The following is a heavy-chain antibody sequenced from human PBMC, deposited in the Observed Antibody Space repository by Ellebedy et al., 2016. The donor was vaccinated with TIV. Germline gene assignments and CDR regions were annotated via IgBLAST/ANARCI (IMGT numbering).Heavy chain of an antibody. CDR2: INPSGDIT. J-gene: IGHJ3*02. CDR3: AKGGGSGWSHTFDI. V-gene: IGHV1-46*01. D-gene: IGHD6-19*01. CDR1: GNTFTNYY. Sequence: ASVKVSCKASGNTFTNYYMHWVRQAPGQGLEWMGIINPSGDITSYAQKFQGRVTMTRDTSTSTVYMEVSSLRSEDTAVYYCAKGGGSGWSHTFDIWGQGTMVTISS.